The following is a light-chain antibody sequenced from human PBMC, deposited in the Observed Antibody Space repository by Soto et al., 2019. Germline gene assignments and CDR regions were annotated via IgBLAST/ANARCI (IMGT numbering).Light chain of an antibody. V-gene: IGKV1-39*01. CDR1: QSISSY. Sequence: IQMTQSPSSLSASVGDRVTIACRASQSISSYLNWYQQKPGKAPKLLIYAASSLQSGVPSRFSGSGSGTDFTLTISSMQPEHFANYYCQQSYSTPFTFGPGTKVDIK. CDR2: AAS. CDR3: QQSYSTPFT. J-gene: IGKJ3*01.